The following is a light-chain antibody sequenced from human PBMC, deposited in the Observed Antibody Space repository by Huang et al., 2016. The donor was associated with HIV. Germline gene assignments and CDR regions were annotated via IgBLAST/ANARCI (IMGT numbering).Light chain of an antibody. V-gene: IGKV1-39*01. CDR1: QSISTY. CDR3: QQSYSALSS. CDR2: SAS. Sequence: IQMTQSPTSLSASVGDRVSIACRTSQSISTYLNWYQKKPGKVPKLLFSSASALHSGVPSRFSGSCAGTDFTLTIRGLQLDEFATYDCQQSYSALSSFGPGTRL. J-gene: IGKJ5*01.